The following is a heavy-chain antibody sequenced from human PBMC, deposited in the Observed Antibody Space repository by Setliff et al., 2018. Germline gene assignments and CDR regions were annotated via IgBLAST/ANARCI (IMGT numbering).Heavy chain of an antibody. CDR2: INPHNGGT. D-gene: IGHD6-6*01. J-gene: IGHJ4*02. CDR3: SRGRRGSTWTSDF. Sequence: ASVKVSCKSSGYAFTDYYIHWIRQAPGQGPEWMGWINPHNGGTVYAENFQGRVTLTRDTSIATAYMELSRLSSDDTAVYYCSRGRRGSTWTSDFWGQRTLVTVSS. CDR1: GYAFTDYY. V-gene: IGHV1-2*02.